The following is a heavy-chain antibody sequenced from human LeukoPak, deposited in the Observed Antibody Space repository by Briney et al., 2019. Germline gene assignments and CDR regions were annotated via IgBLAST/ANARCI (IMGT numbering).Heavy chain of an antibody. Sequence: GGSLRLSCAASGFTFSDYYMSWIRQAPGKGLEWVSYISSSGSTIYYADSVKGRFTISRDNAKNSLYLQMNSLRAEDTAVYYCARDFRSGEWELKGSFDYWGQGTLVTVSS. V-gene: IGHV3-11*01. CDR2: ISSSGSTI. CDR3: ARDFRSGEWELKGSFDY. J-gene: IGHJ4*02. D-gene: IGHD1-26*01. CDR1: GFTFSDYY.